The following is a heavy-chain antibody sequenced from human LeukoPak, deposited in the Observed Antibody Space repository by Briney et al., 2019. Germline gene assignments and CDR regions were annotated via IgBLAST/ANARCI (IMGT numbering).Heavy chain of an antibody. V-gene: IGHV1-46*01. CDR1: GYTFTSYY. CDR2: INPSGGST. J-gene: IGHJ3*02. D-gene: IGHD1-26*01. Sequence: GASVKVSCKASGYTFTSYYMHWVRQAPGQGLEWLGIINPSGGSTSYAQKFQGRVTMTRDMSTSTVYMELSSLRSEDTVVYYCARGEPQSAFDIWGQGTMVTVSS. CDR3: ARGEPQSAFDI.